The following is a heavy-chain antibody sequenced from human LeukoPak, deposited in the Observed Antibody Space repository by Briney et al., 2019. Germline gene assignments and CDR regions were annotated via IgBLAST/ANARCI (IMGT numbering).Heavy chain of an antibody. J-gene: IGHJ6*03. CDR3: ARVTIFGVVNYYYMDV. Sequence: PSETLSLTCAVYGGSFSGYYWSWIRQPPGKGLEWIGEISHSGSTNYNPSLKSRVTISVDTSKNQFSLKLSSVTAADTAVYYCARVTIFGVVNYYYMDVWGKGTTVTVSS. D-gene: IGHD3-3*01. CDR2: ISHSGST. CDR1: GGSFSGYY. V-gene: IGHV4-34*01.